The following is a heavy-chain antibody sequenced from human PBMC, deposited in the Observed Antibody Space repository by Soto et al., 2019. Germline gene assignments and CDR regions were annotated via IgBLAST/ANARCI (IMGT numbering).Heavy chain of an antibody. D-gene: IGHD6-13*01. CDR1: GFTFSDYY. J-gene: IGHJ4*02. V-gene: IGHV3-11*03. CDR2: ISSSSSYT. CDR3: ARPRSWYFDE. Sequence: SMRLSWVASGFTFSDYYMSWIRQAPGQGLEWVSYISSSSSYTNYADSVKGRFTISRDNAKNSLYLQMNSRRAEDTAVYDCARPRSWYFDEWGQGTRVTV.